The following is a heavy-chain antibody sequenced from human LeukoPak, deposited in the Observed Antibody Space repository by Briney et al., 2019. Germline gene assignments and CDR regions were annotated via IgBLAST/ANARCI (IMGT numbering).Heavy chain of an antibody. Sequence: GASVKVSCKASGYTFTSYAINWVRQATGQGLEWMGWMNPNNVNTRYAQKFQGRVTMTRNTSTSTAYMELSSLRSEDTAVYYCARGQFLEWLLPGDYYNGMDVWGQGATVTVSS. CDR1: GYTFTSYA. D-gene: IGHD3-3*01. J-gene: IGHJ6*02. CDR3: ARGQFLEWLLPGDYYNGMDV. CDR2: MNPNNVNT. V-gene: IGHV1-8*01.